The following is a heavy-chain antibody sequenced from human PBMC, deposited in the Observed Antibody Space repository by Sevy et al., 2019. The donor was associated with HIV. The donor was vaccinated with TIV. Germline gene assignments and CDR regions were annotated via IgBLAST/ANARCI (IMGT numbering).Heavy chain of an antibody. V-gene: IGHV3-66*01. D-gene: IGHD2-21*02. CDR2: IYSGGGT. Sequence: GGSLRLSCAVSGFTVRSSHMTWIRQAPGKGLEWVSIIYSGGGTYLSDSVRGRFTISRDNSKNTLFLQMNSLRAADTAVYYCARGGGSYCGVDCTRDFDSWRQGTLVTVSS. CDR3: ARGGGSYCGVDCTRDFDS. J-gene: IGHJ4*01. CDR1: GFTVRSSH.